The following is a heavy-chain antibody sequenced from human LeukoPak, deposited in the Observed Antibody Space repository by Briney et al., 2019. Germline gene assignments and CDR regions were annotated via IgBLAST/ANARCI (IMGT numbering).Heavy chain of an antibody. J-gene: IGHJ4*02. CDR1: GGSISSNSYY. D-gene: IGHD3-10*01. Sequence: SETLSLTCAVSGGSISSNSYYWGWIRQPPGKGLEWIGSIYYSGSTYYKSSLKSRVTISVDTSKNQSSLKLSSVTAADTAVYYCARTRYYYNSRSYGAPYYFDYWGQGTLVTVSS. V-gene: IGHV4-39*01. CDR3: ARTRYYYNSRSYGAPYYFDY. CDR2: IYYSGST.